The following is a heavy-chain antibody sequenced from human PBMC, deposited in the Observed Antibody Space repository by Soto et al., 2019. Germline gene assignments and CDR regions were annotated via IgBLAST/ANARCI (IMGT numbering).Heavy chain of an antibody. D-gene: IGHD2-15*01. CDR2: ISGLSATT. V-gene: IGHV3-48*04. CDR3: TRGGAARPDY. J-gene: IGHJ4*02. CDR1: GFRFTSFG. Sequence: EVVLVNSGGGFVRPGESLRLSCGASGFRFTSFGMNWVRQGPGKGLEWLSYISGLSATTYYADSVRGRFTVSRDNDMNLVFLQLNNLRGDDTAVYYCTRGGAARPDYWGQGSRVVVSS.